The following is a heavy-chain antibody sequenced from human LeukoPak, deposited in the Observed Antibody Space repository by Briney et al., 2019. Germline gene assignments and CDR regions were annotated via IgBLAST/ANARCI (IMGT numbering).Heavy chain of an antibody. J-gene: IGHJ3*02. D-gene: IGHD3-22*01. CDR3: AGEDYYYDSSGGAFDI. CDR1: GYTFISYD. CDR2: MNPNSANT. Sequence: GASVKVSCKASGYTFISYDINWVRQAAGQGLEWMGWMNPNSANTGYAEKFQGRVSMTRDNPISTAYMELSGLRAEDTAVYYCAGEDYYYDSSGGAFDIWGQGTMVTVSS. V-gene: IGHV1-8*01.